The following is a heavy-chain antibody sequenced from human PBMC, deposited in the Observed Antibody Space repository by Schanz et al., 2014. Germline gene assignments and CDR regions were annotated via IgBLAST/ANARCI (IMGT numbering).Heavy chain of an antibody. V-gene: IGHV3-23*01. CDR2: ITRQGTT. D-gene: IGHD6-19*01. CDR1: GFTFTTYA. Sequence: DVQLLESGGGLVQPGESLRLSCAASGFTFTTYAMNWVRQAPGRGLEWVSGITRQGTTYYGDFVRGRFSISRDLSSNTLYLQMNSLRADDSAIYYCAKDHPSSGWPAFDVWGQGTLVTVSS. J-gene: IGHJ4*02. CDR3: AKDHPSSGWPAFDV.